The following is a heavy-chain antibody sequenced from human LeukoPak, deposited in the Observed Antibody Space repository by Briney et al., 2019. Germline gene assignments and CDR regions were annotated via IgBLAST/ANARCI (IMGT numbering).Heavy chain of an antibody. V-gene: IGHV3-23*01. J-gene: IGHJ5*02. Sequence: GGSLRLPCAASGFTFSSYGMSWVRQAPGKGLEWVSAISGSGGSTYYADSVKGRFTISRDNSKNTLYLQMNSLRAEDTAVYYCAKGGPYGSGSQNWFDPWGQGTLVTVSS. CDR3: AKGGPYGSGSQNWFDP. CDR2: ISGSGGST. D-gene: IGHD3-10*01. CDR1: GFTFSSYG.